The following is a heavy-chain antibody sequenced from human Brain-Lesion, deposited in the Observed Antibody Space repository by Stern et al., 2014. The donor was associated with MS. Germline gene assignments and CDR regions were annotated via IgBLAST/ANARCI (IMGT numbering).Heavy chain of an antibody. CDR2: INRDGSDT. CDR3: ARCVGDY. CDR1: GFNFSSYW. D-gene: IGHD3-16*01. Sequence: EVQLVESGGGLVQPGGSLRLSCAASGFNFSSYWMHWVRQFPEKGLFWVSQINRDGSDTSYADSVKGRFSISRDNIRNMLYLRMTSLRAEDTAVYYCARCVGDYWGQGARVTVSS. V-gene: IGHV3-74*01. J-gene: IGHJ4*02.